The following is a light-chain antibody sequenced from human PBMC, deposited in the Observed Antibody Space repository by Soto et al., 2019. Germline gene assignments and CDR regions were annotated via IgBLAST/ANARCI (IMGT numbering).Light chain of an antibody. CDR2: AAS. CDR3: QRANSFPLT. Sequence: DIQMTQSPSSLSASVGDSVTITCRASQNIKTYLNWYQQKPGKAPNLLIYAASSLHSGVPSRFSGSGSGTDFTLTISSLQPEDFATYYCQRANSFPLTFGGGTKV. J-gene: IGKJ4*01. V-gene: IGKV1-39*01. CDR1: QNIKTY.